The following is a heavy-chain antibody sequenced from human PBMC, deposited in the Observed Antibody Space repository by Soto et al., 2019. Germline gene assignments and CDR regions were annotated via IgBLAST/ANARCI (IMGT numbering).Heavy chain of an antibody. CDR2: LHHGGTT. D-gene: IGHD3-22*01. J-gene: IGHJ4*03. V-gene: IGHV4-39*07. CDR1: GGSISSASYY. Sequence: SETVSLTCSASGGSISSASYYWALFRQTPGRGLEWIAPLHHGGTTYSNPSLKSRVTMSVYTSKIQFSLRLTSVTAADTAVYYCARFPTIVDTKRFFVFSGKGTRVTLCS. CDR3: ARFPTIVDTKRFFVF.